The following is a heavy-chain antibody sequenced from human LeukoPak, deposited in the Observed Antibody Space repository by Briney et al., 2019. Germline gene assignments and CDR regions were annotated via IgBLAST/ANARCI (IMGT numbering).Heavy chain of an antibody. D-gene: IGHD3-10*01. Sequence: GWSLRLSCAASGFTVSSNYMSWVRQAPGKGLEWVSVIYSGGSTYYADSVKGRFTISRDNSKNTLYLQMNSLRAEDTAVYYCAREAPTMVRGVIFGAFDIWGQGTMVTVSS. CDR2: IYSGGST. J-gene: IGHJ3*02. CDR3: AREAPTMVRGVIFGAFDI. CDR1: GFTVSSNY. V-gene: IGHV3-66*01.